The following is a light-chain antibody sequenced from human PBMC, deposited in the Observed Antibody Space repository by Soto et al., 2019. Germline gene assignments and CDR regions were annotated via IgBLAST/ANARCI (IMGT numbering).Light chain of an antibody. J-gene: IGKJ4*01. Sequence: AIQMTQSPSSLSASVGDSVTITCRASQGIRSDLGWYQQKPGKAPNLLIYGATSLRSGVPSRFSGSGSGTDFTLTISSLQPEDFATYYCLQDYIYPLTFGGGTKVEMK. CDR1: QGIRSD. CDR2: GAT. V-gene: IGKV1-6*01. CDR3: LQDYIYPLT.